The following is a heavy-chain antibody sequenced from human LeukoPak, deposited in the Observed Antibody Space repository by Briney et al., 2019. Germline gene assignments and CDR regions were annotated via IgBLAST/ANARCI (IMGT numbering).Heavy chain of an antibody. D-gene: IGHD3-3*01. Sequence: ASVKVSCKASGYTFTGYYMHWVRQAPGQGLEWMGWINPNSGGTNYAQKFQGRVTMTRDTSISTAYMELSRLRSDDTAVYYCARNLDSITIFGVVLNRYFDYWGQGTLVTVSS. CDR2: INPNSGGT. J-gene: IGHJ4*02. CDR1: GYTFTGYY. V-gene: IGHV1-2*02. CDR3: ARNLDSITIFGVVLNRYFDY.